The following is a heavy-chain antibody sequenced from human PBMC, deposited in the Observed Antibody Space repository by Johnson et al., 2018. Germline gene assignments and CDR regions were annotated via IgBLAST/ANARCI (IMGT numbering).Heavy chain of an antibody. CDR2: ISGTGGSS. J-gene: IGHJ4*02. CDR1: GFTFSSFV. Sequence: VQLVQSGGGLVQXGGSXRLXCRASGFTFSSFVLSWVRQVSGKGLEWVSGISGTGGSSNYADSVKGRFTIARDNSKNTLYLQMNSLRAEDTAVYYCAKSKVTTLPIPFDYWGQGILVTVSS. D-gene: IGHD4-17*01. CDR3: AKSKVTTLPIPFDY. V-gene: IGHV3-23*04.